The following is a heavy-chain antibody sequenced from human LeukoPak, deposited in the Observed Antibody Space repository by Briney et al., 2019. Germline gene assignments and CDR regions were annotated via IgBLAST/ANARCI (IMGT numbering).Heavy chain of an antibody. V-gene: IGHV3-48*03. J-gene: IGHJ4*02. Sequence: GGSLRLSCAASGFTFSSYEVHWVRQAPGKGLEWLSYINPSGNAFYYADSVRGRFTISRDNAKNSLYLQMNSLRAEDTAVYYCARGRIYFDYWGQGTLVTVSS. D-gene: IGHD2-15*01. CDR2: INPSGNAF. CDR1: GFTFSSYE. CDR3: ARGRIYFDY.